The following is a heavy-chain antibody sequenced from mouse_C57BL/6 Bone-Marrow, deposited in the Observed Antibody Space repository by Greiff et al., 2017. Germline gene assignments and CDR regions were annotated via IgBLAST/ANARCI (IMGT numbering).Heavy chain of an antibody. CDR3: AREGGWLLRWAMDY. Sequence: QVQLQQPGAELVKPGASVKLSCKASGYTFTSYWMHRVKQGPGQGLEWIGMIHPNSGSTNYNEKFKSKATLTVDKSSSTAYMQLSSLTSEDSAVYYCAREGGWLLRWAMDYWGQGTSVTVSS. J-gene: IGHJ4*01. D-gene: IGHD2-3*01. V-gene: IGHV1-64*01. CDR2: IHPNSGST. CDR1: GYTFTSYW.